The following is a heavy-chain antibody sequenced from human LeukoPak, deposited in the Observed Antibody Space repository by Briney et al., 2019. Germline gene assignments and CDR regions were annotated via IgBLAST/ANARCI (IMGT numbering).Heavy chain of an antibody. J-gene: IGHJ6*02. Sequence: SVKVSCKASGGTFSSYAISWVRQAPGQGPEWMGRIIPIFGIANYAQKFQGRVTITADKSTGTAYMELSSLRSEDTAVYYCARSAQYSSYYYGMDVWGQGTTVTVSS. D-gene: IGHD5-18*01. CDR2: IIPIFGIA. CDR3: ARSAQYSSYYYGMDV. CDR1: GGTFSSYA. V-gene: IGHV1-69*04.